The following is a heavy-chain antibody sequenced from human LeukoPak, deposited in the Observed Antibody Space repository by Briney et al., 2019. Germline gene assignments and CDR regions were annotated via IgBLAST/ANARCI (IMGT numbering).Heavy chain of an antibody. V-gene: IGHV1-8*01. D-gene: IGHD6-13*01. Sequence: ASVKVSCKASGYTFTSYDINCVRQATGQGLEWMGWMNPNSGNTGYAQKFQGRVTMTRNTSISTAYMELSSLRSEDTAVYYCARGRGAAAGLAYWGQGTLVTVSS. CDR1: GYTFTSYD. CDR2: MNPNSGNT. J-gene: IGHJ4*02. CDR3: ARGRGAAAGLAY.